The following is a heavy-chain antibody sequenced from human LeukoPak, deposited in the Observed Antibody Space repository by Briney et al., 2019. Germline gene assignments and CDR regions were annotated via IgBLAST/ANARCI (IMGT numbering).Heavy chain of an antibody. CDR3: AKDISYDSSGSTHFDY. CDR1: GFTFSSYS. V-gene: IGHV3-21*04. D-gene: IGHD3-22*01. Sequence: GGSLRLSCAASGFTFSSYSMNWVRQAPGKGLEWVSSISSSSSYIYYADSVKGRFTISRDNAKNSLYLQMNSLRAEDTALYYCAKDISYDSSGSTHFDYWGQGTLVTVSS. J-gene: IGHJ4*02. CDR2: ISSSSSYI.